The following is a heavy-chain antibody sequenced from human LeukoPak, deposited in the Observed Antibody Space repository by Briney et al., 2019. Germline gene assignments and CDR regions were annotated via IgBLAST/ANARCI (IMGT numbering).Heavy chain of an antibody. D-gene: IGHD6-13*01. CDR3: ARDFGSSSWYYGMDV. V-gene: IGHV1-69*04. Sequence: ASVKVSCKASGGTFSSYAISWVRQAPGQGLEWMGRIIPILGIANYAQKFQGRITITADKFTSTAYMELSSLRSEDTAVYYCARDFGSSSWYYGMDVWGQGTTVTVSS. CDR2: IIPILGIA. CDR1: GGTFSSYA. J-gene: IGHJ6*02.